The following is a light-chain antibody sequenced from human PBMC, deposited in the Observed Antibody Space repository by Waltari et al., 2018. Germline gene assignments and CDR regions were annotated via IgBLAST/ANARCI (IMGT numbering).Light chain of an antibody. CDR3: QQYYSTPWT. J-gene: IGKJ1*01. Sequence: DIVMTQSPDSLSMSLGERATINCKSSQSVLYSSNNKDFLAWYQQKPGQPLKLLIYWASTRQSGVPDRFSGSGSGTDFTLTISSLQAEDVAVYYCQQYYSTPWTFGQGTKVETK. V-gene: IGKV4-1*01. CDR2: WAS. CDR1: QSVLYSSNNKDF.